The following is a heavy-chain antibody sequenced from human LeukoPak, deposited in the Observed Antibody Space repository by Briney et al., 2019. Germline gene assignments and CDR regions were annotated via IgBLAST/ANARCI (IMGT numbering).Heavy chain of an antibody. CDR3: AKSYSSTCFDY. V-gene: IGHV3-53*01. J-gene: IGHJ4*02. Sequence: GGSLRLSCAASGFTFSSFWMSWVRQAPGKGLEWVSVIYSGGSTYYADSVKGRFTISRDNSKNTLYLQMNSLRAEDTAVYYCAKSYSSTCFDYWGQGTLVTVSS. D-gene: IGHD6-13*01. CDR1: GFTFSSFW. CDR2: IYSGGST.